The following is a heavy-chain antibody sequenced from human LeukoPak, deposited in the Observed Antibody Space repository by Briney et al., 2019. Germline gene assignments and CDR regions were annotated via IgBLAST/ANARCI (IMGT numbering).Heavy chain of an antibody. J-gene: IGHJ5*02. CDR2: IIPFLGEV. V-gene: IGHV1-69*04. Sequence: GASVKVSCKAFGATLNTGHAFIWARQAPGQGLQWMGRIIPFLGEVNYAQNFQGRVSFTADKSTATMYMEMKSLRLDDTAIYYCSPCGHAYDWFGPWGQGTLVTVSS. CDR3: SPCGHAYDWFGP. CDR1: GATLNTGHA. D-gene: IGHD5-12*01.